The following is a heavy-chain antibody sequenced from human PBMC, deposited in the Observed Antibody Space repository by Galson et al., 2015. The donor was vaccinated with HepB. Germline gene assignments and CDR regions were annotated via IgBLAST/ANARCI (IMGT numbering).Heavy chain of an antibody. CDR1: GFTFSSYS. D-gene: IGHD2-2*02. V-gene: IGHV3-21*01. Sequence: SLRLSCAASGFTFSSYSMNWVRQAPGKGLEWVSSISSSSSYIYYADSVKGRFTISRDNAKNSLYLQMNSLRAEDTAVYYCARDDTPHYCSSTSCYSPDYWGQGTLVTVSS. J-gene: IGHJ4*02. CDR3: ARDDTPHYCSSTSCYSPDY. CDR2: ISSSSSYI.